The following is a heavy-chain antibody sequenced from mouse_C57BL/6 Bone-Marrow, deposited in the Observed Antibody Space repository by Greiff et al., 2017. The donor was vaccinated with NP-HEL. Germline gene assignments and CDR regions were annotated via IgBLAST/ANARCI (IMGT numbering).Heavy chain of an antibody. J-gene: IGHJ3*01. CDR3: ARENYSNPFAY. Sequence: VQRVESGGGLVQSGRSLRLSCATSGFTFSDFYMEWVRQAPGKGLEWIAASRNKANDYTTEYSASVKGRFIVSRDTSQSILYLQMNALRAEDTAIYYCARENYSNPFAYWGQGTLVTVSS. V-gene: IGHV7-1*01. CDR2: SRNKANDYTT. CDR1: GFTFSDFY. D-gene: IGHD2-5*01.